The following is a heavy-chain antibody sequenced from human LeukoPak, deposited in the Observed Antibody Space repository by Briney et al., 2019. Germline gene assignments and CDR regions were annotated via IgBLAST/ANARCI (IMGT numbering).Heavy chain of an antibody. V-gene: IGHV4-39*01. CDR3: AKRGYSGYDYYYYYMDV. Sequence: PSETLSLTCTVSGGSISSSSYDWGWIGQPPGKGLEWIGSIYYSGSTYYNPSLKSRVTISVDTSKNQFSLKLSSVTAADTAVYYCAKRGYSGYDYYYYYMDVWGKGTTVTVSS. CDR1: GGSISSSSYD. J-gene: IGHJ6*03. CDR2: IYYSGST. D-gene: IGHD5-12*01.